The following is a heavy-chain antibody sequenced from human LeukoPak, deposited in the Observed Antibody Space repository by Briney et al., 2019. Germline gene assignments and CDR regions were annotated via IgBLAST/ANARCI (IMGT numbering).Heavy chain of an antibody. CDR3: ASATFCTGYCYAFFDH. Sequence: PGGSLRLSCADSGFIVGSNYMAWVRQAPAKGLEWVSIFYSDYTTFYADSVKGRFTISRENSKNTVDLQMHCLRAEDTAVYYCASATFCTGYCYAFFDHWGQGILVTVSS. CDR2: FYSDYTT. CDR1: GFIVGSNY. J-gene: IGHJ4*02. D-gene: IGHD2-8*02. V-gene: IGHV3-53*05.